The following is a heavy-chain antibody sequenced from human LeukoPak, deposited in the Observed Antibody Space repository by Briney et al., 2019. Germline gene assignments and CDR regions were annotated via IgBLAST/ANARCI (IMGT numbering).Heavy chain of an antibody. Sequence: SGTLSLTCAVSGGSISSSNWWSWVRQPPGKGLEWIGEIYRSGSTNYNPSLKSRVTISVDKSKNQFSLKLSSVTAADTAVYYCAREPRGYSYGSGYWGQGTLVTVSS. CDR3: AREPRGYSYGSGY. D-gene: IGHD5-18*01. CDR2: IYRSGST. V-gene: IGHV4-4*02. CDR1: GGSISSSNW. J-gene: IGHJ4*02.